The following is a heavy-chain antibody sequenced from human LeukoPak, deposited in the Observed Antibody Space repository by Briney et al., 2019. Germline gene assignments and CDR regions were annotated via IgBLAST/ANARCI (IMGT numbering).Heavy chain of an antibody. CDR3: AKGYSGYFEYYFDY. CDR1: GFTFDDYA. D-gene: IGHD5-12*01. V-gene: IGHV3-9*01. J-gene: IGHJ4*02. CDR2: ISWNSGSI. Sequence: GGSLRLSCAASGFTFDDYAMHWVRQAPGKGLEWVSGISWNSGSIGYADSVKGRFTISRDNAKNSLYLQMNSLRAEDTALYYCAKGYSGYFEYYFDYWGQGTLVTVSS.